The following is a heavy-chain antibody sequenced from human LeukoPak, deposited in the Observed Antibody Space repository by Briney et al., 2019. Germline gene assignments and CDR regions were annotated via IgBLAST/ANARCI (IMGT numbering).Heavy chain of an antibody. Sequence: SETLSLTCTVSGDSLRTGGDYWNWIRQPPGKGLEWIGSVYHYGTTYYNPSLKSRLAMSVDASKNQLSLRVTSVTAADTAVYYCARGRLNDNWGQGTLVTVSS. CDR1: GDSLRTGGDY. V-gene: IGHV4-39*07. CDR3: ARGRLNDN. CDR2: VYHYGTT. J-gene: IGHJ4*02.